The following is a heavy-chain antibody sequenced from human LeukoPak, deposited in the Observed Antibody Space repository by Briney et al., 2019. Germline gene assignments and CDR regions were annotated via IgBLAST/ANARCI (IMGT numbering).Heavy chain of an antibody. CDR3: ARQDRTLYYDSSGLYFDY. J-gene: IGHJ4*02. V-gene: IGHV4-38-2*01. D-gene: IGHD3-22*01. CDR2: IFHGGNT. Sequence: SETLSLTCAVSGYSISSGYCCGWIRQPPGKGLEWIGSIFHGGNTYYSPSLKSRVTISMDTSMNQFSLKVTSVTAADTAVYYCARQDRTLYYDSSGLYFDYWGQGTLVAVSS. CDR1: GYSISSGYC.